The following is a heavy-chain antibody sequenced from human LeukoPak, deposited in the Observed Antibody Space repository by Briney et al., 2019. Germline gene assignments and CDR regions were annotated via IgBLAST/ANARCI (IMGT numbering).Heavy chain of an antibody. CDR2: INPDSGFA. Sequence: ASVKVSCKASGYKFTSYYMHWVRQAPGQGLEFMGWINPDSGFANYAQKFKGRVTMTRDKSINTAYMELRSLTSAPTAVAYCSCWEVWGQGTLVTVSS. CDR1: GYKFTSYY. V-gene: IGHV1-2*02. CDR3: SCWEV. J-gene: IGHJ4*02. D-gene: IGHD6-19*01.